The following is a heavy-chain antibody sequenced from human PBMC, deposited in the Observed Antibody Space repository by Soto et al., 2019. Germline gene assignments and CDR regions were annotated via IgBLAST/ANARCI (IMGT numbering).Heavy chain of an antibody. CDR2: INSDGSST. CDR1: GFTFSSYW. J-gene: IGHJ4*02. CDR3: ARASRVGYCSGGSCYIDY. D-gene: IGHD2-15*01. Sequence: GGSLRLSCAASGFTFSSYWMHWVRQAPGKGLVWVSRINSDGSSTSYADSVKGRFTISRDNAKNTLYLQMNSLRAEDTAVYYCARASRVGYCSGGSCYIDYWGQGTLVTVSS. V-gene: IGHV3-74*01.